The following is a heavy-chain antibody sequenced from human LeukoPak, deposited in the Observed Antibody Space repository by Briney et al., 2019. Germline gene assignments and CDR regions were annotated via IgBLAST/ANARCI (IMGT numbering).Heavy chain of an antibody. Sequence: SETLSLTCTVSGGSISSGSYYWSWIRQPAGKGLEWIGRIYTSGSTNYNPSLKSRVTISVDTSKNQFSLKLSSVTAADTAVYYCARVPYYFDYWGQGALVTVSS. J-gene: IGHJ4*02. CDR1: GGSISSGSYY. CDR3: ARVPYYFDY. V-gene: IGHV4-61*02. CDR2: IYTSGST.